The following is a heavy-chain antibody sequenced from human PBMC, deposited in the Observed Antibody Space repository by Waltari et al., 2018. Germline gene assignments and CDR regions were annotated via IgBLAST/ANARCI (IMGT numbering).Heavy chain of an antibody. J-gene: IGHJ3*02. CDR3: ARGRNGYIQDVFDI. D-gene: IGHD5-12*01. CDR2: ISSTTTT. CDR1: GFTFSPHN. Sequence: EVHLVAYGGGWVQPGESLRLSCAASGFTFSPHNMNWVRQAPGKGLEWVSYISSTTTTYYADYVKGRFTISRDNAKNSLYLQMNSLRAEDTALYYCARGRNGYIQDVFDIWGQGTMVSVSS. V-gene: IGHV3-48*01.